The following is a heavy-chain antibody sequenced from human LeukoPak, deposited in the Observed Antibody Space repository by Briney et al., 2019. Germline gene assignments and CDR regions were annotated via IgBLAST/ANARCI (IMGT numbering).Heavy chain of an antibody. D-gene: IGHD5-12*01. CDR3: AKDIVATIGYYGMDV. J-gene: IGHJ6*02. V-gene: IGHV3-23*01. CDR1: GFTFSSYA. CDR2: ISGSGGST. Sequence: GGSLRLSCAASGFTFSSYAMSWVRQAPGEGLEWVSAISGSGGSTYYADSVRGRFTISRDNSKNTLYLQMNSLRAEDTAVYYCAKDIVATIGYYGMDVWGQGTTVTVSS.